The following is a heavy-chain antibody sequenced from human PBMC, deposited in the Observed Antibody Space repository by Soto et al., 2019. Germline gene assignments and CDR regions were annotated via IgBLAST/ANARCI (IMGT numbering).Heavy chain of an antibody. CDR1: GDKFDNFW. J-gene: IGHJ4*02. D-gene: IGHD1-26*01. CDR2: IYFDDSNV. V-gene: IGHV5-51*01. CDR3: ARSRNRVGAPFDS. Sequence: GESLKISCQGSGDKFDNFWIGWVRQMPEKGLEWMGIIYFDDSNVRYNPSFQGQVTISADKSVNTAYLQWRSLKASDAATFYCARSRNRVGAPFDSWGQGTLVTVS.